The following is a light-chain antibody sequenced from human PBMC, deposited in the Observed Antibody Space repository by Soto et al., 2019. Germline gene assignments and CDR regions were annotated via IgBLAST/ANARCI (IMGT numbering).Light chain of an antibody. V-gene: IGLV2-14*01. CDR1: SADIGAYDH. J-gene: IGLJ1*01. Sequence: LTQPASVSGSPGRSISISCAGTSADIGAYDHVSWYQQHPGKAPKLIIYDVSSRPSGVSNRFSGSKSANTASLTIFGLQAEDEADYFCSSYTDFSLYVFGTGTKVTVL. CDR3: SSYTDFSLYV. CDR2: DVS.